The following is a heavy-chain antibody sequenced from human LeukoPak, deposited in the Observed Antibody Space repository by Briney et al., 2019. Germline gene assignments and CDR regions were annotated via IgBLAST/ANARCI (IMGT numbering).Heavy chain of an antibody. CDR3: AAGIAVAGTVY. CDR2: INHSGST. J-gene: IGHJ4*02. V-gene: IGHV4-34*01. CDR1: GGSFSGYY. D-gene: IGHD6-19*01. Sequence: PSETLSLTCAVYGGSFSGYYWSWIRQPPGKGLEWIGEINHSGSTNYNPSLKSRVTISVDTSKNQFSLKLSSVTAADTAVYYCAAGIAVAGTVYWGQGTLVTVSP.